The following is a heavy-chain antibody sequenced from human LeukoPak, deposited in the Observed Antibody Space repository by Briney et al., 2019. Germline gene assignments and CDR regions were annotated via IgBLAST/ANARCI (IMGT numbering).Heavy chain of an antibody. CDR1: GFTFSSYA. V-gene: IGHV3-23*01. CDR3: AKLMGSLDAWGSFRFSFDS. CDR2: ISGSGGSL. Sequence: GGSLRLTCAASGFTFSSYAMSWVRLAPGRGLDWVSTISGSGGSLYYADSVRGRFTISRDNSKNTLYPQMNSLRAEDTAVYYCAKLMGSLDAWGSFRFSFDSWGQGTLVAVSS. J-gene: IGHJ4*02. D-gene: IGHD3-16*02.